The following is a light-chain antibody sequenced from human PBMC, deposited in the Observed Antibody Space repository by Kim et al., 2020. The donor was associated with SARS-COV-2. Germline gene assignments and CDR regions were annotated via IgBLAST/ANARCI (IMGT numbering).Light chain of an antibody. CDR2: SND. CDR3: AAWDDSLNAYV. CDR1: NSNIGTNN. J-gene: IGLJ1*01. Sequence: QSVLTQPPSASGTPGQRVTISCSGSNSNIGTNNVNWYQHFPGTAPKLLVCSNDQRPSGVPDRFSGSKSGTSASLAISGLQSEDEADYCCAAWDDSLNAYVFGTGTKVTVL. V-gene: IGLV1-44*01.